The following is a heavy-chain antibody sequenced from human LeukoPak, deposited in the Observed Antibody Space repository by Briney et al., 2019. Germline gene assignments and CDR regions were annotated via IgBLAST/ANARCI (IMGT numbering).Heavy chain of an antibody. Sequence: SETLSLTCTVSGYSISSGYYWGWIRQPPGKGLEWIGSIYYSGSTYYNPSLKSRVTISVDTSKNQFSLKLSSVTAADTAVYYCARTYYYDSSGSDYFDYWGQGTLVTVSS. V-gene: IGHV4-38-2*02. CDR1: GYSISSGYY. CDR2: IYYSGST. J-gene: IGHJ4*02. CDR3: ARTYYYDSSGSDYFDY. D-gene: IGHD3-22*01.